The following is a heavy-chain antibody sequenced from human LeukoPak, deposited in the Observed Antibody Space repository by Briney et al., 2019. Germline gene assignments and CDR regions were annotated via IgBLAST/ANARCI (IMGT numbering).Heavy chain of an antibody. CDR2: INPDGSTT. D-gene: IGHD3-10*01. J-gene: IGHJ4*02. Sequence: GGSLRLSCAASGFTFSNYWMHWVRQDPGKGLVWVSFINPDGSTTNYADSVKGRFTISRDNAKNALYLQMNSLRAEDTAVYYCARSSGSGEFDYWGQGTLVTVSS. CDR1: GFTFSNYW. CDR3: ARSSGSGEFDY. V-gene: IGHV3-74*01.